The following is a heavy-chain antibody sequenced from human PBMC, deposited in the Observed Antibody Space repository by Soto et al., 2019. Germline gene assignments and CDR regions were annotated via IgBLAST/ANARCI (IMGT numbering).Heavy chain of an antibody. CDR2: ISTYNGNT. CDR3: ARDDCTSANCYAYNWFDP. CDR1: GHTFSRYG. J-gene: IGHJ5*02. Sequence: ASVKVSCKASGHTFSRYGISWVRQAPGQGLEWMGWISTYNGNTNYAQRFQGRVTLTRDTSTDTVSLELSGLRSDDTAVYYCARDDCTSANCYAYNWFDPWGQGTLVTVSS. V-gene: IGHV1-18*04. D-gene: IGHD2-2*01.